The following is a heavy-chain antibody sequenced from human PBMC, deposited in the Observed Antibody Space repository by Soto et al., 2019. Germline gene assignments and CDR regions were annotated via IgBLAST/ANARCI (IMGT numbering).Heavy chain of an antibody. CDR1: GFTFSSYG. V-gene: IGHV3-33*01. D-gene: IGHD4-17*01. Sequence: GGSLRLSCAASGFTFSSYGMHWVRQAPGKGLEWVAVIWYDGSNKYYADSVKGRFTISRDNSKNTLYLQMNSLRAEDTAVYYCARDPGSDYGDYTVSLDYWGQGTLVTVSS. J-gene: IGHJ4*02. CDR3: ARDPGSDYGDYTVSLDY. CDR2: IWYDGSNK.